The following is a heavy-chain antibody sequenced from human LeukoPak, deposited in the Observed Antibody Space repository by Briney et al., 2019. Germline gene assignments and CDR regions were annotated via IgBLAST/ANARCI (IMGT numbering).Heavy chain of an antibody. CDR3: AKGASTWFYFDY. Sequence: GGSLRLSCAASGFTFSSYVMNWVRQAPGKGLEWVSGISGSGVSTFYADSVKGRFTISRDNSKNTLYLQMNSLRAEDTAVYYCAKGASTWFYFDYWGQGTLVTVSS. CDR1: GFTFSSYV. D-gene: IGHD6-13*01. V-gene: IGHV3-23*01. CDR2: ISGSGVST. J-gene: IGHJ4*02.